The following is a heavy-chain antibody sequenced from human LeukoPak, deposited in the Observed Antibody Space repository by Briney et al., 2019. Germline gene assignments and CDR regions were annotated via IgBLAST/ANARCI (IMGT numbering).Heavy chain of an antibody. CDR1: GFTFSGSA. D-gene: IGHD3-9*01. J-gene: IGHJ4*02. Sequence: PGGSLRLSCAASGFTFSGSAMHWVRQASGKGLEWVGRIRSKANSYATAYAASVKGRFTISRDDSKNTAYLQMNSLKTEDTAVYYCAKGGPFRYFDYYFDYWGQGTLVTVSS. CDR3: AKGGPFRYFDYYFDY. CDR2: IRSKANSYAT. V-gene: IGHV3-73*01.